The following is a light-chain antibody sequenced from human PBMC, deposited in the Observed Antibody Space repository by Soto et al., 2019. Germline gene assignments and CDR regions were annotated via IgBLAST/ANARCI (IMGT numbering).Light chain of an antibody. Sequence: QSVLTQPPSASATPGQRVTISCSESDSNVGINFVYWYQQLPGTAPKLLIYTNDQRPSGVPDRFSGSKSGTSASLAISGLRSEDEADYYCAAWDDSLSGVVFGGGTKLTVL. J-gene: IGLJ2*01. CDR1: DSNVGINF. CDR2: TND. CDR3: AAWDDSLSGVV. V-gene: IGLV1-47*02.